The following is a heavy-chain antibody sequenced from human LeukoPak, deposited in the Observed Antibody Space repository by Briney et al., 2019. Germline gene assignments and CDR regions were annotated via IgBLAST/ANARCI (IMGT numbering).Heavy chain of an antibody. CDR1: GFTFSSYA. D-gene: IGHD4-11*01. CDR3: ARNTVLYSTTFDY. J-gene: IGHJ4*02. Sequence: GGSLRLSCAASGFTFSSYAMSWVRQAPGKGLEWVSAISGSGGSTYYADSVKGRFTISGDNSKNTLYLQMNSLRAEDTAVYYCARNTVLYSTTFDYWGQGTLVTVSS. CDR2: ISGSGGST. V-gene: IGHV3-23*01.